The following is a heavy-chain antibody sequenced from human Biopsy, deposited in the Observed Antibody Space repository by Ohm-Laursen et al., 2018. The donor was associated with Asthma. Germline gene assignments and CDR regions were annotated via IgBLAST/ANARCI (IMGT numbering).Heavy chain of an antibody. J-gene: IGHJ6*02. CDR3: ARAVDYSHYYGIDV. CDR2: ISVYNGNT. Sequence: ASVKVSCKTSGYTFNSTGITWVRQAPGQGLEWMGWISVYNGNTKVAQKLQDRVTMITDTSTSTAYMELRSLRSDDTAVYFCARAVDYSHYYGIDVWGQRTTVTVS. V-gene: IGHV1-18*01. CDR1: GYTFNSTG. D-gene: IGHD3-10*01.